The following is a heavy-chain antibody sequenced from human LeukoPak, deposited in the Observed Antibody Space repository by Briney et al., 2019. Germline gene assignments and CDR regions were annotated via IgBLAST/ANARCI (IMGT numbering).Heavy chain of an antibody. CDR1: GFTFSTYA. Sequence: GGSLRLSCAASGFTFSTYAMNWVRQAPGKGLEWVSSISGNGVGTYYADSVKGRFTISRDNSKNTLYLLMNRLRAEDTAFYYCARATESIFWSGYSHWGQGALVTVSS. CDR3: ARATESIFWSGYSH. CDR2: ISGNGVGT. J-gene: IGHJ4*01. V-gene: IGHV3-23*01. D-gene: IGHD3-3*01.